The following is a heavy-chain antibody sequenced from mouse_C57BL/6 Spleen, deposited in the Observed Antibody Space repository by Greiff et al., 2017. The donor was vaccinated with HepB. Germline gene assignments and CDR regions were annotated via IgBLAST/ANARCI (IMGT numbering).Heavy chain of an antibody. J-gene: IGHJ4*01. Sequence: QVQLQQPGAELVKPGASVKLSCKASGYTFTSYWMQWVKQRPGQGLEWIGEIDPSDSYTNYNQKFKGKATLTVDTSSSTAYMHLSSLTSEDSAVYYFARGLLLYYYAMDYWGQGTSVTVSS. CDR1: GYTFTSYW. V-gene: IGHV1-50*01. CDR2: IDPSDSYT. CDR3: ARGLLLYYYAMDY. D-gene: IGHD2-3*01.